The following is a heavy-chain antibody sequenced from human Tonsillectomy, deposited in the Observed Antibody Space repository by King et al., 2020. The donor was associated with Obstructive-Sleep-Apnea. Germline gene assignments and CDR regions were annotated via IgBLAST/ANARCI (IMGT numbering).Heavy chain of an antibody. D-gene: IGHD3-16*02. J-gene: IGHJ4*02. V-gene: IGHV3-21*01. CDR2: ISGSSTYI. CDR1: GFTFSSYT. CDR3: ARGGSRSHISGKLSYYFDY. Sequence: VQLVESGGVLVKPGGSLRLSCAAAGFTFSSYTMNWFRQAPGKGLEWVSSISGSSTYIYYPDSVKGRFTISRDNAKNSLYLHMNSLRAEDAAVYYCARGGSRSHISGKLSYYFDYWGQGTVVTVSS.